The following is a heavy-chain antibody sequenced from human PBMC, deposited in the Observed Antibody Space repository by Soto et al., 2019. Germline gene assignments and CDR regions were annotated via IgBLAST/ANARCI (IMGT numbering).Heavy chain of an antibody. CDR1: GFSLSTSGVG. CDR3: VRDSYGSGYGMDV. CDR2: IYWDDDT. V-gene: IGHV2-5*02. J-gene: IGHJ6*01. Sequence: QITLKESGPTLVKPTQTLTLTCTFSGFSLSTSGVGVGWIRQPPGKALEWLGIIYWDDDTRYSPSLRDRLTXTXDXXKPQVVLTMTNMDPVDTATYYCVRDSYGSGYGMDVWGQGTTVTVSS. D-gene: IGHD3-10*01.